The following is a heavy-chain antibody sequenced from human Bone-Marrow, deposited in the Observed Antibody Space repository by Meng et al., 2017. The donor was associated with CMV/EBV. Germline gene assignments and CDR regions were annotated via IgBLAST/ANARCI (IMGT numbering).Heavy chain of an antibody. CDR2: IRYDGSNK. Sequence: GESLKISCAASGFTFSSYSMNWVRQAPGKGLEWVAFIRYDGSNKYYADSVKGRFTISRDNSKNSLYLQMNSLRAEDTAVYYCAREGDYYDSSGYYDYWGQGTLVTASS. CDR3: AREGDYYDSSGYYDY. D-gene: IGHD3-22*01. V-gene: IGHV3-30*02. CDR1: GFTFSSYS. J-gene: IGHJ4*02.